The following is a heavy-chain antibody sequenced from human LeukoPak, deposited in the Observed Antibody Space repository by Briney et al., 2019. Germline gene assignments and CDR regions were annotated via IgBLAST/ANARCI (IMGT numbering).Heavy chain of an antibody. CDR2: INPNSGGT. V-gene: IGHV1-2*02. CDR1: GYTFTGYY. Sequence: EASVTVSCKASGYTFTGYYMHWVRQAPGQGLEWMGWINPNSGGTNYAQKFQGRVTMTRDTSISTAYMELRSLRSDDTAVYYCARDERPTIVGALQPIQHWGQGTLVTVSS. D-gene: IGHD1-26*01. CDR3: ARDERPTIVGALQPIQH. J-gene: IGHJ1*01.